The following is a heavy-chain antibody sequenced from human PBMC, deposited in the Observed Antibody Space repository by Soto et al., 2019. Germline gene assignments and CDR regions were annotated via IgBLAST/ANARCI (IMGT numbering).Heavy chain of an antibody. Sequence: QVQLVESGGGLVKPGGSLRLSCAASGFTFSDYYMSWIRQAPGKGLEWGSYISSSGSTIYYADSVKGRFTISRDNAKNSRYLKMISLRAEGTAVYYCARDDYGGNSGWFDPWGQGALVTVSS. V-gene: IGHV3-11*01. CDR2: ISSSGSTI. CDR1: GFTFSDYY. D-gene: IGHD4-17*01. J-gene: IGHJ5*02. CDR3: ARDDYGGNSGWFDP.